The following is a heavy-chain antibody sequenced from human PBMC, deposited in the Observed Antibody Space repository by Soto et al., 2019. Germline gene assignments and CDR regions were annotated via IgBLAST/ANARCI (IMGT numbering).Heavy chain of an antibody. V-gene: IGHV4-30-4*01. Sequence: QVQLQESGPGLVKPSQTLSLTCTVSGASIFSGDYYWTWIRQTPGKGLEWIGYIDYRGTTFYNPSLQSRITMSIDTSNNQFSLNLRSVTAADAAVYYCVRDHQWLLMKVWGQGTTVTVSS. D-gene: IGHD6-19*01. CDR2: IDYRGTT. CDR3: VRDHQWLLMKV. J-gene: IGHJ6*02. CDR1: GASIFSGDYY.